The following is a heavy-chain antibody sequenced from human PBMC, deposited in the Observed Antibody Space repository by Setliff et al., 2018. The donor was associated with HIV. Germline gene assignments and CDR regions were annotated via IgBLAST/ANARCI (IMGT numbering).Heavy chain of an antibody. CDR3: ARSNSGSGTGRGYYYHMDV. V-gene: IGHV4-61*02. Sequence: TLSLTCTISGGSLDSGNYYWSWIRQPAGKGLEWIGRASPSGSSNYSPSLKSRVSISIDPSNQFSLNVRSLTAADTAVYYCARSNSGSGTGRGYYYHMDVWGNGTTVTVSS. D-gene: IGHD3-9*01. CDR1: GGSLDSGNYY. J-gene: IGHJ6*03. CDR2: ASPSGSS.